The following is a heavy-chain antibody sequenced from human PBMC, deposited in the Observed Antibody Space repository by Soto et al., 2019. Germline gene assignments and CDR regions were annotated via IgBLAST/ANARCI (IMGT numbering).Heavy chain of an antibody. CDR1: GGSISSSNW. CDR2: IYHSGST. V-gene: IGHV4-4*02. CDR3: ASIGAFITGTIVGWFDP. Sequence: PSETLSLTCAVSGGSISSSNWWSWVRQPPGKGLEWIGEIYHSGSTYYNPSLKSRVTISVDTSKNQFSLKLSSVTAADTAVYYCASIGAFITGTIVGWFDPWGQGTLVTVSS. J-gene: IGHJ5*02. D-gene: IGHD1-7*01.